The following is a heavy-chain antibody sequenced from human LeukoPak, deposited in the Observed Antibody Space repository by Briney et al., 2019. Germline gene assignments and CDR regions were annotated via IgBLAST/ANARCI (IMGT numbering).Heavy chain of an antibody. CDR1: GFTLRSYS. CDR3: ARDLLSYDSSGGDY. V-gene: IGHV3-21*01. CDR2: ISSSSSYI. D-gene: IGHD3-22*01. J-gene: IGHJ4*02. Sequence: GGSLRLSCAASGFTLRSYSMNWVRQAPGKGLEGVSAISSSSSYIYYADSVKGRFTISRDNAKNSLYLQMNSLRAEDTAVYYCARDLLSYDSSGGDYWGQGTLVTVSS.